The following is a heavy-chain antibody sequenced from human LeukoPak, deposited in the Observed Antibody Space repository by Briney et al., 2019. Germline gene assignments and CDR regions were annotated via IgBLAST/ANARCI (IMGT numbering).Heavy chain of an antibody. V-gene: IGHV1-24*01. Sequence: ATVNASCKVYGYTRAEFSMHGVRPALGKGREWMGGFADEDGETIYSQKLQDRVTMAEDTSTDTAYMVLSSLRSEDTAVYYCATALAQLWARFDYWGQGTLSPSPQ. D-gene: IGHD5-18*01. J-gene: IGHJ4*02. CDR1: GYTRAEFS. CDR2: FADEDGET. CDR3: ATALAQLWARFDY.